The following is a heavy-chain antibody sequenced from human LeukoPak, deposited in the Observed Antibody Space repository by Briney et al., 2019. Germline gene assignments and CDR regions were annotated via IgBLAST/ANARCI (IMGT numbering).Heavy chain of an antibody. D-gene: IGHD3-22*01. V-gene: IGHV4-39*01. Sequence: SETLSLTCTVSGDSISSSSYYWGWIRQPPGKGLEYIGSIFYSGTTYYNPSLRSRVTISVDTSKNQFSLKLTSVTPADTAVYYCARRPHSSGYYWYFDYWGQGTLVTVSS. J-gene: IGHJ4*02. CDR2: IFYSGTT. CDR1: GDSISSSSYY. CDR3: ARRPHSSGYYWYFDY.